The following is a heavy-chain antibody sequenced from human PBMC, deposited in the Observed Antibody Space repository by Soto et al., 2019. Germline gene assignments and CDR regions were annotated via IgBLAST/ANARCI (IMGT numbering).Heavy chain of an antibody. D-gene: IGHD2-2*01. CDR1: GYTLTELS. J-gene: IGHJ5*02. Sequence: GASVKVSCKVSGYTLTELSMHWVRQAPGKGLEWMGGFDPEDGETIYAQKFQGRVTITEDTSTDTAYMERSSLRSEDTAVYYCETTSCSTSCYAWFAPGGQGTLVTVSS. CDR3: ETTSCSTSCYAWFAP. CDR2: FDPEDGET. V-gene: IGHV1-24*01.